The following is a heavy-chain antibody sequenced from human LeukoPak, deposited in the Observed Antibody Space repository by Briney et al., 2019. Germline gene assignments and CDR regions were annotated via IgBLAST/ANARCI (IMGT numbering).Heavy chain of an antibody. Sequence: KSSETLSLTCTVSGGSISSYYWSWIRQPPGKGLEWIGYIYYSGSTNYNPSLKSRVTISVDTSKNQFSLKLSSVTAADTAVYYCARLGPTPYSGSYSDYWGQGTLVTVSS. CDR1: GGSISSYY. CDR2: IYYSGST. D-gene: IGHD1-26*01. CDR3: ARLGPTPYSGSYSDY. J-gene: IGHJ4*02. V-gene: IGHV4-59*08.